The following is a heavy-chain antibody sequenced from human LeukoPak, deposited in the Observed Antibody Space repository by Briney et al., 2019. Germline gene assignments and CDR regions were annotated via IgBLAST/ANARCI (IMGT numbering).Heavy chain of an antibody. V-gene: IGHV3-15*01. CDR2: NKGKTDGETT. Sequence: GGSLRLSCAAPGFTLNKAWMRRVRQAPGKGVEWVGRNKGKTDGETTEYATPVKGRFIISRDDSKDTLYLQMNSLKPEDTAVYYCTTEGYYVSGIYWGQGTLVNVSS. CDR1: GFTLNKAW. CDR3: TTEGYYVSGIY. J-gene: IGHJ4*02. D-gene: IGHD3-10*01.